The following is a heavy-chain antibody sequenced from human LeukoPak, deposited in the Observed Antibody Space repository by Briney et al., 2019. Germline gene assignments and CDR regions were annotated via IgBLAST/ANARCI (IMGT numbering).Heavy chain of an antibody. V-gene: IGHV3-30*02. J-gene: IGHJ4*02. Sequence: GGSLRLSCAASGFTFSSYVMHWVRQAPGKGLEWVAFIRYDGSNKYFADSVKGRFTISRGNSKNTLYLQMNSLRADDTAVYYCAKDPRDHSYGWNWRYFDYWGQGTLVTVSS. CDR1: GFTFSSYV. CDR2: IRYDGSNK. CDR3: AKDPRDHSYGWNWRYFDY. D-gene: IGHD5-18*01.